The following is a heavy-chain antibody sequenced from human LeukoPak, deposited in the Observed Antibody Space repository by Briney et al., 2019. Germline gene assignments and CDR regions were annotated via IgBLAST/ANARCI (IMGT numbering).Heavy chain of an antibody. CDR1: GFTFSSYW. D-gene: IGHD3-16*02. V-gene: IGHV3-7*01. Sequence: TGGSLRLSCADSGFTFSSYWMSWVRQAPGKGLEWVANIKQDGSEKYYVDSVKGRFTISRDNAKNSLYLQMNSLRAEDTAVYYCARDAGMITFGGVIAEVDYWGQGTLVTVSS. CDR3: ARDAGMITFGGVIAEVDY. J-gene: IGHJ4*02. CDR2: IKQDGSEK.